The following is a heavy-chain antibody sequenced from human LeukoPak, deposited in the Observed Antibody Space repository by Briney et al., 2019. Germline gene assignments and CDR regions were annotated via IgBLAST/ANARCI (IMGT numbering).Heavy chain of an antibody. CDR1: GGTFSSYA. CDR3: ATWKGRYCSGGSCYSARFDP. CDR2: IIPIFGTA. J-gene: IGHJ5*02. D-gene: IGHD2-15*01. V-gene: IGHV1-69*13. Sequence: SVKVSCEASGGTFSSYAISWVRQAPGQGLEWMGGIIPIFGTANYAQKFQGRVTITADESTSTAYMELSSLRSEGTAVYYCATWKGRYCSGGSCYSARFDPWGQGTLVTVSS.